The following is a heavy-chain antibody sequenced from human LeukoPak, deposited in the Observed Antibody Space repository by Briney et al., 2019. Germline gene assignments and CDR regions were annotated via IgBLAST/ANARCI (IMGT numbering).Heavy chain of an antibody. Sequence: PLETLSLTCTVSGGSISSYYWSWIRQPPGKGLEWIGYIYYSGSTNYNPSLKSRVTISIDTSKNQFSLKLRSVTAADTAIYYCARQGYDILTGYIDAFDIWGQGTMVTVSS. CDR1: GGSISSYY. D-gene: IGHD3-9*01. CDR2: IYYSGST. V-gene: IGHV4-59*08. J-gene: IGHJ3*02. CDR3: ARQGYDILTGYIDAFDI.